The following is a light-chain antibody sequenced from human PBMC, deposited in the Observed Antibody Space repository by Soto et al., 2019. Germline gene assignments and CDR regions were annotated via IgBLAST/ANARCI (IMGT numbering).Light chain of an antibody. CDR1: SNDVGNYDL. CDR3: CSYAGDAASYV. V-gene: IGLV2-23*02. J-gene: IGLJ1*01. CDR2: EVT. Sequence: QSALTQPASVSASPGQSITISCTGTSNDVGNYDLVSWYQQHPGKAPQLMIYEVTKRPSGVTDRFSGSKSDNTASLTISGLQAEDEADYYCCSYAGDAASYVFGTGTKLTVL.